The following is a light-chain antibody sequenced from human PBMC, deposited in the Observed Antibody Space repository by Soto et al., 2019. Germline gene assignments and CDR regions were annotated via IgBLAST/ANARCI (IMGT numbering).Light chain of an antibody. CDR2: DVS. Sequence: QSVLTQPRSVSGSPGQSVTISCTGTSSVFYGYNYVSWYQQHPGKAPKVMIYDVSKRPTGVPDRFSGSKSGNTASLTISGLQAEDEADYYCCSYAGSYTYVFGTGTKVTVL. CDR3: CSYAGSYTYV. CDR1: SSVFYGYNY. J-gene: IGLJ1*01. V-gene: IGLV2-11*01.